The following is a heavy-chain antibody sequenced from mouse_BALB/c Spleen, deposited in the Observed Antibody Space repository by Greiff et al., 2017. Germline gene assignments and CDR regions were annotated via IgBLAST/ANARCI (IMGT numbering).Heavy chain of an antibody. Sequence: EVKLMESGPGLVKPSQSLSLTCTVTGYSITSDYAWNWIRQFPGNKLEWMGYISYSGSTSYNPSLKSRISITRDTSKNQFFLQLNSVTTEDTATYYCARSLLRLQPAYWGQGTLVTVSA. J-gene: IGHJ3*01. D-gene: IGHD1-2*01. V-gene: IGHV3-2*02. CDR1: GYSITSDYA. CDR2: ISYSGST. CDR3: ARSLLRLQPAY.